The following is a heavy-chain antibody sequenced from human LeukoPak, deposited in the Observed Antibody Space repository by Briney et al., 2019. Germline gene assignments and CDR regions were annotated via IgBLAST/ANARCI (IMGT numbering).Heavy chain of an antibody. D-gene: IGHD6-13*01. Sequence: ASVKVSCKASGYTFTGYYMHWVRQAPGQGLEWMGWINPNSGGTNYAQKFQGRVTTTRDTSISTAYMELSRLRSDDTAVYYCARTRAYSSSFDAFDIWGQGTMVTVSS. CDR2: INPNSGGT. J-gene: IGHJ3*02. V-gene: IGHV1-2*02. CDR3: ARTRAYSSSFDAFDI. CDR1: GYTFTGYY.